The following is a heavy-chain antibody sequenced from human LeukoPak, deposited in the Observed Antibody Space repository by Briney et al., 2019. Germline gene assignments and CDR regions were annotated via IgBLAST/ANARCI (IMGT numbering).Heavy chain of an antibody. J-gene: IGHJ2*01. CDR2: IYYTGSS. Sequence: SETLSLTCTVSDGSISSGGNYWSWIRQYPGEGLELIGYIYYTGSSYYSPSLKSRLTISVDTSKNQFSLKLSSVTAADTAMYYCARVTAMVGWYFDLWGRGTLVTVSS. CDR3: ARVTAMVGWYFDL. V-gene: IGHV4-31*03. D-gene: IGHD5-18*01. CDR1: DGSISSGGNY.